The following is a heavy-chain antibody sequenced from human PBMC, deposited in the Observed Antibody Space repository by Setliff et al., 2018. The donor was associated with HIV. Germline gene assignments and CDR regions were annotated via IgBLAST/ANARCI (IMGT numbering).Heavy chain of an antibody. J-gene: IGHJ3*02. CDR2: ISYSGTT. Sequence: SSETLSLTCAVSGCSISSSSYYWGWIRQPPGKGLEWIGFISYSGTTYYNPSLRSRVTVSVDTSKNQFSLKLSSVTAADTAFYYCARYVAYDGDDFDIWGQGTMVTVSS. V-gene: IGHV4-39*01. D-gene: IGHD3-16*01. CDR3: ARYVAYDGDDFDI. CDR1: GCSISSSSYY.